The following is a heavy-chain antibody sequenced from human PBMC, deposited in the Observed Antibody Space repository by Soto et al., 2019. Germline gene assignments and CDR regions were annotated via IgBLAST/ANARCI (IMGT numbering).Heavy chain of an antibody. CDR2: ISGSGGER. CDR3: AKDTLNDSGSFDY. Sequence: VGSLRLSCAASGFTFRTYGMTWVRQAPGKGLEWVSGISGSGGERYYGDSGEGRFSISRDNSENTLFLQMRSLRAEDTAIYYCAKDTLNDSGSFDYWGQGTLVTVSS. J-gene: IGHJ4*02. V-gene: IGHV3-23*01. D-gene: IGHD6-19*01. CDR1: GFTFRTYG.